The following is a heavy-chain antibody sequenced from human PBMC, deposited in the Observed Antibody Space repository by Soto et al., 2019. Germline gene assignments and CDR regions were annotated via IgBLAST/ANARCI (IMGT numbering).Heavy chain of an antibody. CDR2: ISSSSSTI. V-gene: IGHV3-48*01. D-gene: IGHD3-9*01. CDR3: ANLGNYDILTLSKVYMDV. Sequence: GGSLRLSCAASGFTFSSYSMNWVRQAPGKGLEWVSYISSSSSTIYYADSVKGRFTISRDNAKNSLYLQMNSLRAEDTAVYYCANLGNYDILTLSKVYMDVWGKGTTVTVSS. J-gene: IGHJ6*03. CDR1: GFTFSSYS.